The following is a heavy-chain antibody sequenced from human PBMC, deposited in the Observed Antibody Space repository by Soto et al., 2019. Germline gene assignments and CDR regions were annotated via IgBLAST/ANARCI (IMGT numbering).Heavy chain of an antibody. D-gene: IGHD6-25*01. Sequence: QVQLQESGPGLVKPSQTLSLTCTVSGGSISSGGYYWSWIRQHPGKGLEWIGYIYYSGSTYYNPSVXXRXSISVDTSKNQFSLKLSSVTAADTAVYYCAREAAGILNWFDPWGQGTLVTVSS. CDR2: IYYSGST. CDR1: GGSISSGGYY. J-gene: IGHJ5*02. CDR3: AREAAGILNWFDP. V-gene: IGHV4-31*03.